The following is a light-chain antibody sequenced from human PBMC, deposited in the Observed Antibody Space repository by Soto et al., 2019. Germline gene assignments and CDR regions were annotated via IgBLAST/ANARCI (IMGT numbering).Light chain of an antibody. CDR3: AAWDDSLNGWV. CDR2: SNN. Sequence: QSVLTQPPSASGTPGQSVTISCSGSSSNIGSKTVNWYQQLPGTAPKLLIYSNNQRPSGVPDRFSGSKSGTSASLAISGLQSEDEADYYCAAWDDSLNGWVFGGGTKLTVL. J-gene: IGLJ3*02. V-gene: IGLV1-44*01. CDR1: SSNIGSKT.